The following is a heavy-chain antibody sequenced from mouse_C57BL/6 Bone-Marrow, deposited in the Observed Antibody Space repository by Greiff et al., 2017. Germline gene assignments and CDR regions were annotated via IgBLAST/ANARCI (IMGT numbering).Heavy chain of an antibody. Sequence: QVQLQQSGAELVRPGASVKLSCKASGYTFTDYYINWVKQRPGQGLEWIARIYPGSGNTYYNEKFKGKATLTAEKSSSTAYMQLSSLTSEDSAVYFCARRGFITTVVADWYFDVWGTGTTVTVSS. CDR3: ARRGFITTVVADWYFDV. V-gene: IGHV1-76*01. J-gene: IGHJ1*03. D-gene: IGHD1-1*01. CDR2: IYPGSGNT. CDR1: GYTFTDYY.